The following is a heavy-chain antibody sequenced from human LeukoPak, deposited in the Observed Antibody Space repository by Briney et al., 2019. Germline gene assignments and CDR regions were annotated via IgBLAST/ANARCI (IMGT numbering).Heavy chain of an antibody. CDR1: GGTFSSCA. Sequence: SVKVSCKASGGTFSSCAISWVRQAPAPGLEWMGGIIPIFGTANYAQKFQGRVTITADESTSTAYMELSSLRSEDTAVYDCAREHGYSFDYWGQGTLVTVSS. D-gene: IGHD6-13*01. CDR2: IIPIFGTA. CDR3: AREHGYSFDY. J-gene: IGHJ4*02. V-gene: IGHV1-69*13.